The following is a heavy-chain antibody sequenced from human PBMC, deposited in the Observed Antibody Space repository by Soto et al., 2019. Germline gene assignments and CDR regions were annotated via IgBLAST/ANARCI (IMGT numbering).Heavy chain of an antibody. CDR1: AGSVSSAGSF. CDR3: ARGFNPHYLDSTKLGFDY. J-gene: IGHJ4*02. V-gene: IGHV4-61*03. Sequence: QVQLQESGPGLVKPSETLSVSCFVAAGSVSSAGSFWTWIRQAPGKGLEWIGYISYTGNTHYTASLRSRVSMSLDTSKNHFSLELTYVTAADTAVYYCARGFNPHYLDSTKLGFDYWGQGTLVTVSS. D-gene: IGHD2-21*01. CDR2: ISYTGNT.